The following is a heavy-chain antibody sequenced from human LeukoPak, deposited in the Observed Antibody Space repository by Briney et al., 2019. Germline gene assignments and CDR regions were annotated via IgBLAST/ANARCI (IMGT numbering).Heavy chain of an antibody. Sequence: PSETLSPTCTVSGVSISSDNYSWSWIRQPAGKGLEWIGRVYTSGSTNYNPSLKSRVTISVDTSKKQFSLKLSSVTAADTAVYYCAREKIGYYDGSGRGWFDPWGQGTLVTVSS. J-gene: IGHJ5*02. CDR2: VYTSGST. CDR3: AREKIGYYDGSGRGWFDP. V-gene: IGHV4-61*02. D-gene: IGHD3-22*01. CDR1: GVSISSDNYS.